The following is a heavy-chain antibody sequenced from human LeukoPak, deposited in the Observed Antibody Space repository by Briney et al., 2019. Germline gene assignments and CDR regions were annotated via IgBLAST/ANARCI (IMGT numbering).Heavy chain of an antibody. D-gene: IGHD2-2*01. CDR3: ASGIVVVPAAHFDY. V-gene: IGHV4-4*07. CDR2: IYTSGST. J-gene: IGHJ4*02. Sequence: SETLSLTCTVSGGSISSYYWSWIRQPAGKGLEWIGRIYTSGSTNYNPSLKSRVPMSVDTSKNQFSLKLSSVTAADTAVYYCASGIVVVPAAHFDYWGQGTLVTVSS. CDR1: GGSISSYY.